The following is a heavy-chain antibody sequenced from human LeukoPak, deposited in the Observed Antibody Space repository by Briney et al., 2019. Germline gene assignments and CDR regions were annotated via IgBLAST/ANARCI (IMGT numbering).Heavy chain of an antibody. CDR1: GYTFTSYT. CDR2: INTNTGNP. CDR3: ARKKVEPDRYFDY. Sequence: ASVKVSCTASGYTFTSYTMNWVRQAPGQGLEWVGWINTNTGNPTYAQDFTGRFVFSLDTSVSTAYLQISSLKAEDTAVYYCARKKVEPDRYFDYWGQGTLVTVSS. J-gene: IGHJ4*02. V-gene: IGHV7-4-1*02. D-gene: IGHD1-14*01.